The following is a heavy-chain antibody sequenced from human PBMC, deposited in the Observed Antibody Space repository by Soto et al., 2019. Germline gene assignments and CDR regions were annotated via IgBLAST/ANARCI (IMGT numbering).Heavy chain of an antibody. Sequence: SETLSLTCTVSGGSISSYYWSWIRQPPGKGLEWIGYIYYSGSTNYNPSLKSRVTISVDTSKNQFSLKLSSVTAADTAVYYCARDGGWDTAMVPLGYYYGMDVWGQGTTVTVS. CDR2: IYYSGST. CDR1: GGSISSYY. D-gene: IGHD5-18*01. V-gene: IGHV4-59*01. J-gene: IGHJ6*02. CDR3: ARDGGWDTAMVPLGYYYGMDV.